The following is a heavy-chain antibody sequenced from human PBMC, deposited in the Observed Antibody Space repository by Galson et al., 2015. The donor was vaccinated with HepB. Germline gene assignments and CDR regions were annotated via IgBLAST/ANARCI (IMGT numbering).Heavy chain of an antibody. CDR2: ISGGTTYS. V-gene: IGHV3-11*06. CDR1: GFIFSDYY. D-gene: IGHD4-23*01. Sequence: SLRLSCAASGFIFSDYYMSWIRQAPGKGLEWLSYISGGTTYSNYADSVKGRFTISRDNAKNSLYLQINSLRADDTAVYYCARVADSDYGGHTHFDYWGQGSLVTVSS. CDR3: ARVADSDYGGHTHFDY. J-gene: IGHJ4*02.